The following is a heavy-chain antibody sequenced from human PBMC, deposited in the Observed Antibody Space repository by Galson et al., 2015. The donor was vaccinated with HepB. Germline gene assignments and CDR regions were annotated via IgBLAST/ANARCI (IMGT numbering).Heavy chain of an antibody. CDR2: IIPIFGTA. CDR1: GGTFSSYA. CDR3: ARYYYGSGAFDY. V-gene: IGHV1-69*13. Sequence: SVKVSCKASGGTFSSYAISWVRQAPGQGLEWMGGIIPIFGTADYAQKFQGRVTITADESTSTAYMELSSLRSEDTAVYYCARYYYGSGAFDYWGQGTLVTVSS. D-gene: IGHD3-10*01. J-gene: IGHJ4*02.